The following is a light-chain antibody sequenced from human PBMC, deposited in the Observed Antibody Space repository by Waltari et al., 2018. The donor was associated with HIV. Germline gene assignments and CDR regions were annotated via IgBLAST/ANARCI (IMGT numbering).Light chain of an antibody. J-gene: IGLJ2*01. CDR3: QSHDSSLSGVI. CDR2: GHI. Sequence: QSILAQPPSVSGAPGQRVTISCNGSNSNIGAGFDVHWYQHFPGAAPRLLIYGHIKRPSGVPDRFSASTSGTSASLAITGIQGEDEADYYCQSHDSSLSGVIFGGGTKVTV. CDR1: NSNIGAGFD. V-gene: IGLV1-40*01.